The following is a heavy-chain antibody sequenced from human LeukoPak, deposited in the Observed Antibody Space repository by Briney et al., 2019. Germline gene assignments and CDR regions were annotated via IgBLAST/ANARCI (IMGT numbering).Heavy chain of an antibody. CDR1: GGSFSGYY. V-gene: IGHV4-34*01. Sequence: SETLSLTCAVYGGSFSGYYWSWIRQPPGKGLEWIGEINHSGSTNYNPSLKSRVTISVDTSKNQFSLKLSSVTAADTAVYCCASLRWPRLGWFDPWGQGTLVTVSS. J-gene: IGHJ5*02. D-gene: IGHD5-12*01. CDR3: ASLRWPRLGWFDP. CDR2: INHSGST.